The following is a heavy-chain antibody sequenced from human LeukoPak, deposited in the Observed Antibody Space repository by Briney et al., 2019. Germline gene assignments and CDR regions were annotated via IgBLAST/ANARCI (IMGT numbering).Heavy chain of an antibody. V-gene: IGHV3-74*01. Sequence: PGGSLRLSCAASGFTFSSYWMNWVRQAPGKGLVWVSRIASDGSSTTYADSVKGRFSISRDNAKNTLYLQMNSLRAEDTAVYYCARLPGYSTSRERYFDLWGRGTLVTVSS. CDR1: GFTFSSYW. CDR3: ARLPGYSTSRERYFDL. D-gene: IGHD6-13*01. CDR2: IASDGSST. J-gene: IGHJ2*01.